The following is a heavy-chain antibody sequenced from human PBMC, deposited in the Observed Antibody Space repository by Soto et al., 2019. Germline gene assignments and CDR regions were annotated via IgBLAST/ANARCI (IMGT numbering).Heavy chain of an antibody. J-gene: IGHJ5*02. V-gene: IGHV4-4*07. D-gene: IGHD3-10*01. Sequence: PSETLSLTCTVSGGSISSYYWSWIRQPAGKGLEWIGRINNSGRTNYNPSLRSRVTMSVDTSKNQFSLKLTSVTAADTAMYYCVRDVVFASGPSNWFDPWGQGTLVTVS. CDR2: INNSGRT. CDR3: VRDVVFASGPSNWFDP. CDR1: GGSISSYY.